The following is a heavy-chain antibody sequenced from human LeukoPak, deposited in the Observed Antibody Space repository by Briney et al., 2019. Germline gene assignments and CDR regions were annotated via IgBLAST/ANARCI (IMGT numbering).Heavy chain of an antibody. CDR1: GGSISSSSYY. D-gene: IGHD3-22*01. CDR2: IYYSGST. CDR3: ARRGVVAPYNWFDP. Sequence: SETLSLTCTVSGGSISSSSYYWGWTRQPPGKGLEWIGSIYYSGSTYYNPSLKSRVTISVDTSKNQFSLKLSSVTAADTAVYYCARRGVVAPYNWFDPWGQGTLVTVSS. J-gene: IGHJ5*02. V-gene: IGHV4-39*01.